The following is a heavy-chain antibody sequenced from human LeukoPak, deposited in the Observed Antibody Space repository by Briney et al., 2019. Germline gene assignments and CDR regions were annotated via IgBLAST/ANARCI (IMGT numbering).Heavy chain of an antibody. Sequence: GGSLRLTCAASGFTFSSYGMHWVRQAPGKGLEWVAVIWYDGSNKYYADSVKGRLTISRDNSKNTLYLQMNSLRAEDTAVYYCARDYLIQVPAALTSDYWGQGTLVTVSS. J-gene: IGHJ4*02. V-gene: IGHV3-33*01. CDR1: GFTFSSYG. D-gene: IGHD2-2*01. CDR3: ARDYLIQVPAALTSDY. CDR2: IWYDGSNK.